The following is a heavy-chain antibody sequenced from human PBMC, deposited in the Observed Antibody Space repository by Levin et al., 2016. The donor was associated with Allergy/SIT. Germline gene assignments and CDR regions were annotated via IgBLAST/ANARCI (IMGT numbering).Heavy chain of an antibody. Sequence: GESLKISCAASGFTFSSYAMHWVRQAPGKGLEWVAVISYDGSNKYYADSVKGRFTISRDNSKNTLYLQMNSLRAEDTAVYYCARDPHGYYDSSGYYWGGYYFDYWGQGTLVTVSS. J-gene: IGHJ4*02. CDR2: ISYDGSNK. V-gene: IGHV3-30*04. CDR3: ARDPHGYYDSSGYYWGGYYFDY. CDR1: GFTFSSYA. D-gene: IGHD3-22*01.